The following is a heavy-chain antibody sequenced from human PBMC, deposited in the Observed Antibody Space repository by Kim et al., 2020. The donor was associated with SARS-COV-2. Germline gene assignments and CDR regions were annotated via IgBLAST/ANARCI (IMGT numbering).Heavy chain of an antibody. D-gene: IGHD3-10*01. CDR3: TTYISVSPWFLD. CDR2: IKSKANNYAT. Sequence: GGSLRLSCAASGFRFSDSNMHWVRQASGKGLEWIGRIKSKANNYATTYAVSMKGRFTISRDDSKNTAYLQMNSLKNEDTAIYYCTTYISVSPWFLDWGQGALVTVSS. J-gene: IGHJ4*02. CDR1: GFRFSDSN. V-gene: IGHV3-73*01.